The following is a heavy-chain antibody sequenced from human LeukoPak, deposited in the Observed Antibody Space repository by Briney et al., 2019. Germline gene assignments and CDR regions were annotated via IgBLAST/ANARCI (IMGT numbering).Heavy chain of an antibody. CDR2: ISAYNGNT. CDR1: GYTFTSYG. D-gene: IGHD4-17*01. J-gene: IGHJ4*02. V-gene: IGHV1-18*01. CDR3: ARAYTPGYGDYHDGPFDY. Sequence: GASVKVSCKASGYTFTSYGISWVRQAPGQGLEWMGWISAYNGNTNYAQKLQGRVTMTTDTSTSTAYMELRSLRSDDTAVYYCARAYTPGYGDYHDGPFDYWGQGTLVTVSS.